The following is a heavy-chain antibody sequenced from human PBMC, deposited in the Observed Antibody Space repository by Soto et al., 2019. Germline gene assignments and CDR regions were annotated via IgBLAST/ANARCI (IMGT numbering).Heavy chain of an antibody. CDR2: IQQDGSEK. CDR1: GFTFSRYW. V-gene: IGHV3-7*03. Sequence: GGSLRLSCAVSGFTFSRYWMGWVRQAPGRGLEWVAYIQQDGSEKYYVDSVKGRFTMSKDNVKNSLYLQMNSLGAEDTAVYYCARVRYGGYSYYFDYWGQGALVTVSS. CDR3: ARVRYGGYSYYFDY. J-gene: IGHJ4*02. D-gene: IGHD4-17*01.